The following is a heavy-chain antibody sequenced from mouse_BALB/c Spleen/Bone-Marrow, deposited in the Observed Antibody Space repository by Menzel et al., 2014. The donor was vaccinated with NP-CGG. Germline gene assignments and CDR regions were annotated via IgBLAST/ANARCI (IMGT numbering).Heavy chain of an antibody. CDR1: GYTFTSYW. CDR3: TRRGYYAMYY. J-gene: IGHJ4*01. Sequence: QVQLQQSGAELVKPGASVKMSCKASGYTFTSYWMHWVKQRPGQGLEWIGVIDPSDSYTSYNQKFKGKATLTVDTSSSTAYMQLSSLTSEDSAVYYSTRRGYYAMYYWGQATSVTVAS. V-gene: IGHV1S127*01. CDR2: IDPSDSYT.